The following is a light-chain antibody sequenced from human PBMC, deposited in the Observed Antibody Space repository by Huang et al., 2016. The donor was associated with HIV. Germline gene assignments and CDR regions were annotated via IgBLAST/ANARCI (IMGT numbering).Light chain of an antibody. J-gene: IGKJ2*01. Sequence: DIQMTQSPSSLSASVGDSVTITCRASQTIKNYLVWYQQKPGKAPGPLIYAASRLESGVPSRFSGSGYGTDFTLTISSLQPEDFATYYCQQSFSDPYTFGQGTKLEIK. CDR1: QTIKNY. CDR3: QQSFSDPYT. V-gene: IGKV1-39*01. CDR2: AAS.